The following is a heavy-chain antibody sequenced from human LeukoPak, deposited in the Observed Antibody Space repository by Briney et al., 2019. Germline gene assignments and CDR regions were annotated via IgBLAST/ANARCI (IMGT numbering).Heavy chain of an antibody. J-gene: IGHJ6*03. CDR3: ARDLVRAAAGDYYYYYMDV. CDR1: GGSINSYY. CDR2: IYYSGSP. Sequence: SETLSLTCTVSGGSINSYYWNWIRQPPGKGLELIGYIYYSGSPTYNPSLKSRVTMSVDTSKNQFSLKLSSVTAADTAMYYCARDLVRAAAGDYYYYYMDVWGKGTTVTVSS. V-gene: IGHV4-59*12. D-gene: IGHD6-13*01.